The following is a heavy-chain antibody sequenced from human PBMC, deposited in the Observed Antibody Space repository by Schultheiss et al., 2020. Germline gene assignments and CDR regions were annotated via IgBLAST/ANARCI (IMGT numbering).Heavy chain of an antibody. CDR2: ISDRGGT. D-gene: IGHD6-13*01. CDR3: ARDLTPMAAAPNWFDP. CDR1: GFTVSSNY. Sequence: GWSLILSCAASGFTVSSNYMSWVRQAPGKGLEWVSGISDRGGTYYADSVKGRFTISRDNSKNTLYLQMNSLRAEDTAVYYCARDLTPMAAAPNWFDPRGQGTLVTVSS. V-gene: IGHV3-66*03. J-gene: IGHJ5*02.